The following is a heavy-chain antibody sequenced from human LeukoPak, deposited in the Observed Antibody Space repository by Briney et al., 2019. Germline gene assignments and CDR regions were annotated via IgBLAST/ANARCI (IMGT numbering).Heavy chain of an antibody. CDR3: ARHSDGGGSYRRSFDY. CDR2: IYYSGGT. D-gene: IGHD1-26*01. Sequence: SETLSLTCTVSGGSISSYYWSWIRQPPGKGLEWIGYIYYSGGTNYNPSLKSRVTISVDTSKNQFSLKLSSVTAADTAVYYCARHSDGGGSYRRSFDYWGQGTLVTASS. V-gene: IGHV4-59*08. CDR1: GGSISSYY. J-gene: IGHJ4*02.